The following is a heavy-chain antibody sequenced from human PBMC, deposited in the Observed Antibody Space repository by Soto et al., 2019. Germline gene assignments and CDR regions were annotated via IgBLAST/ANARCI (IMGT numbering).Heavy chain of an antibody. V-gene: IGHV1-69*06. D-gene: IGHD1-26*01. CDR3: ARDPCPSWAPLLRTSAYHRIDD. CDR2: IIPIFXTA. J-gene: IGHJ6*02. Sequence: ASVKVSCKASGGTFSSYAISWVRQAPGQGLEWMGGIIPIFXTANYAQKFQGRGTITADKSRSTAYLELSSLRSEDTAVYYCARDPCPSWAPLLRTSAYHRIDDWGQG. CDR1: GGTFSSYA.